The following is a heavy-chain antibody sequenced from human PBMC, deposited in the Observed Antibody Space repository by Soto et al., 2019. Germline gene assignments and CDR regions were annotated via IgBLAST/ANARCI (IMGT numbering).Heavy chain of an antibody. V-gene: IGHV4-30-4*01. CDR3: ARGISKYSSWYEPHPGSAA. D-gene: IGHD6-13*01. Sequence: SETLSLTCNVSGGPINSPDYYWTWIRQSPGKGLEWIGYLYFNGGTQYNPSLRTPISMSLDTSKKHFSLKMRSVTGADTAVYYCARGISKYSSWYEPHPGSAAWGQGALVTSPS. CDR2: LYFNGGT. CDR1: GGPINSPDYY. J-gene: IGHJ4*02.